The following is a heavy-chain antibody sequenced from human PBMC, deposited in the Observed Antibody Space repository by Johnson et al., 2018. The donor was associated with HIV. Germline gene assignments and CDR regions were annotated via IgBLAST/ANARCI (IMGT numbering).Heavy chain of an antibody. CDR1: GFTFSSYW. CDR2: VKQDGSEK. CDR3: ARVWVVEVARGAFDI. V-gene: IGHV3-7*01. D-gene: IGHD2-15*01. J-gene: IGHJ3*02. Sequence: VQLVESGGGLAQPGGSLRLSCAASGFTFSSYWMAWVRQAPGKGLEWVATVKQDGSEKNYVDSVKGRFTISRDNAKNSMYLQMNSLRGEDTAVYYCARVWVVEVARGAFDIWGQGTMVTVSS.